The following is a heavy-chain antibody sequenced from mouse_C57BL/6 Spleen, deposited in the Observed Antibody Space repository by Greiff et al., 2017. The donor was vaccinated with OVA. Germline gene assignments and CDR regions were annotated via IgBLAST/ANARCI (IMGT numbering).Heavy chain of an antibody. V-gene: IGHV1-76*01. CDR3: ARAVANWYFDV. CDR1: GYTFTDYY. Sequence: QVQLQQSGAELVRPGASVKLSCKASGYTFTDYYINWVKQRPGQGLVWIARIYPGSGNTYYNEKFKGKATLTAEKSSSTAYMQLSSLTSEDSAVYFCARAVANWYFDVWGTGTTVTVSS. CDR2: IYPGSGNT. D-gene: IGHD1-1*01. J-gene: IGHJ1*03.